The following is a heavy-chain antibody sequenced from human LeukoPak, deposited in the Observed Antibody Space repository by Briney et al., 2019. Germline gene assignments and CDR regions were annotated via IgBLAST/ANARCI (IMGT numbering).Heavy chain of an antibody. J-gene: IGHJ3*02. Sequence: SQTLSLTCAISGDSVSSNSAAWNCIRQSPSRGLECLGRTYYRSKWYNDYAVSVKSRITINPDTSKNQFSLQLNSVTPEDTAVYYCARVSTTTVTPYDAFDIWGQGTMVTVSS. CDR2: TYYRSKWYN. CDR3: ARVSTTTVTPYDAFDI. V-gene: IGHV6-1*01. CDR1: GDSVSSNSAA. D-gene: IGHD4-17*01.